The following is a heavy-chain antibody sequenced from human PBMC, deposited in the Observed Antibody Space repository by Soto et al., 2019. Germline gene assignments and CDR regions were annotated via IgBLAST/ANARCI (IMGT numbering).Heavy chain of an antibody. CDR2: IYYSGST. J-gene: IGHJ6*02. CDR1: GGSISSYY. CDR3: ARDRTVDEKRPYYYYGMDV. D-gene: IGHD4-4*01. Sequence: SETLSLTCTVSGGSISSYYWSWIRQPPGKGLEWIGYIYYSGSTNYNPSLKSRVTISVDTSKNQFSLKLSSVTAADTAVYYCARDRTVDEKRPYYYYGMDVWGQGTTVTVSS. V-gene: IGHV4-59*01.